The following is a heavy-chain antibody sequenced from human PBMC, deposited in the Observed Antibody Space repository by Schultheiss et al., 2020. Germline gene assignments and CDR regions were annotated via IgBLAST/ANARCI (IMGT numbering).Heavy chain of an antibody. Sequence: GGSLRLSCAASGFTFDDYAMHWVRQAPGKGLEWVSGISWNSGSIGYADSVKGRFTISRDNSKNTLYLQMNSLRAEDTAVYYCAKCITIFGVVIHYYYYGMDVWGQGTTVTVSS. D-gene: IGHD3-3*01. CDR1: GFTFDDYA. J-gene: IGHJ6*02. CDR2: ISWNSGSI. V-gene: IGHV3-9*01. CDR3: AKCITIFGVVIHYYYYGMDV.